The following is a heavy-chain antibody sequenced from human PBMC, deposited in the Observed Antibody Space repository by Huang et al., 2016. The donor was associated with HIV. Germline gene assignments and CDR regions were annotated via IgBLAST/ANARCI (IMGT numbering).Heavy chain of an antibody. Sequence: QVQLVESGGGVVQPGRSLRLSCAASGFTFSNSGVHWVRQAPGKGLELVAAISYDGSYQYDSDAVKGRFTISRDDSQNTLYLQMSSLRAEDTAVYFCAKDREDSAYQLDYWGQGTRVTISS. CDR2: ISYDGSYQ. CDR1: GFTFSNSG. J-gene: IGHJ4*02. D-gene: IGHD5-12*01. CDR3: AKDREDSAYQLDY. V-gene: IGHV3-30*18.